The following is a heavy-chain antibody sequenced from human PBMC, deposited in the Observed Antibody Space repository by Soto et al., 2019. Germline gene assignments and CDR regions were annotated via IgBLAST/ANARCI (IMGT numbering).Heavy chain of an antibody. D-gene: IGHD6-19*01. CDR2: ISYDASNK. J-gene: IGHJ4*02. V-gene: IGHV3-30-3*01. Sequence: QVQLVESGGGVVQPGRSLRLSCAASGFAFSSYAMHWVRRAPGKGLEWVAVISYDASNKYYADSVKGRFTISRDNSKKMMYLQMSSLRAEDTAVYYCARPFSSGWYGDFDFWGQGTLVAVSS. CDR1: GFAFSSYA. CDR3: ARPFSSGWYGDFDF.